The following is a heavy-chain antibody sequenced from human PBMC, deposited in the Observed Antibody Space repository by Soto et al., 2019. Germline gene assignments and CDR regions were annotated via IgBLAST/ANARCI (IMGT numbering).Heavy chain of an antibody. V-gene: IGHV4-4*02. J-gene: IGHJ4*02. CDR2: ISHSGIT. D-gene: IGHD3-22*01. Sequence: QVQLQESGPGLVRPSGALSVTCAVSGDSISRSHWWSWVRQSPGKGLEGIGEISHSGITNYNPSLKSRVTISGDKSKNQLSLKLTSVTAADTAVYYCARVRYDRSGFDHWGQGTLVSVSS. CDR3: ARVRYDRSGFDH. CDR1: GDSISRSHW.